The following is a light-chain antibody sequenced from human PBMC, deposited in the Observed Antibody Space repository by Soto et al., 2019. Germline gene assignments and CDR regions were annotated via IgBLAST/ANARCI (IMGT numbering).Light chain of an antibody. CDR2: DTT. V-gene: IGLV7-46*01. Sequence: QAVVTQAPSLTVSPGGTVTLTCGSSTGAVTSGHYPYWFQQKPGQAPRTLIYDTTNKHSWTPARFSGSLLGGKAALTLAGAQTDDEADYYCLLSYSGTNWVFGGGTKVTVL. CDR3: LLSYSGTNWV. J-gene: IGLJ3*02. CDR1: TGAVTSGHY.